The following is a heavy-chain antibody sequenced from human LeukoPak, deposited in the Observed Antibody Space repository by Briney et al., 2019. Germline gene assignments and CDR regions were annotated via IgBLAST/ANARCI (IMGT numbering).Heavy chain of an antibody. CDR1: GYRFNAYG. D-gene: IGHD4-17*01. CDR2: ISGYNGNT. CDR3: ARVFDFGDNGDDAFDT. V-gene: IGHV1-18*01. J-gene: IGHJ3*02. Sequence: ASVKVSCKTSGYRFNAYGISWVRQAPGQGLEWMGWISGYNGNTNYGEKVQGRLTMTLDTSTTTAYMELSGLRSDDTAVYYCARVFDFGDNGDDAFDTWGRGTLVTVSS.